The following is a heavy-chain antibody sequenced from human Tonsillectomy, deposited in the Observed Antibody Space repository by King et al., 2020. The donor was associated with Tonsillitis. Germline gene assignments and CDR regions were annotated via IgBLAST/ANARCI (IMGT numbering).Heavy chain of an antibody. J-gene: IGHJ4*02. CDR2: IYYSGST. CDR1: GGSISSSSYY. CDR3: AIGSPDYYDSSGYYYGFDY. Sequence: QLQESGPGLVKPSETLSLTCTVSGGSISSSSYYWGWIRQPPGKGLEWIGSIYYSGSTYYNPSLKSRVTISVDTSKNQFSLKLSSVIAADTAVYYCAIGSPDYYDSSGYYYGFDYWGQGTLVTVSS. V-gene: IGHV4-39*07. D-gene: IGHD3-22*01.